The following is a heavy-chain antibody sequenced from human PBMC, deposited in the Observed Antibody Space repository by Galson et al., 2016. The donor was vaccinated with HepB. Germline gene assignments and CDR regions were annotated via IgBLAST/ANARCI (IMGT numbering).Heavy chain of an antibody. V-gene: IGHV3-23*01. D-gene: IGHD7-27*01. Sequence: SLRLSCAASGFTFRNYAMSWVRQAPGKGLEWVSVISGSGGTTYHADPVKGRFTISRDNLKKMLYLQMNNVGAEDTAVYYCAKGTNWGYVSEVDYWGQGTLVTVPS. CDR2: ISGSGGTT. CDR3: AKGTNWGYVSEVDY. J-gene: IGHJ4*02. CDR1: GFTFRNYA.